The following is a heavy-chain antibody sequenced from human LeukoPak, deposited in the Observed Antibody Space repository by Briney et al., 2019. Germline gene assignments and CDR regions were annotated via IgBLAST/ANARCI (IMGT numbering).Heavy chain of an antibody. CDR1: GYTFTGYY. CDR2: INPNSGGT. J-gene: IGHJ3*02. V-gene: IGHV1-2*02. CDR3: AREFRRYCSGGNCYSPLEYAFDI. Sequence: ASVKVPCRASGYTFTGYYMHWVRQAPGQGLEWMGWINPNSGGTNYAQRFQGRVTMTRDTSISTAYMELSRLRSDDTAVYYCAREFRRYCSGGNCYSPLEYAFDIWGQGTMVTVSS. D-gene: IGHD2-15*01.